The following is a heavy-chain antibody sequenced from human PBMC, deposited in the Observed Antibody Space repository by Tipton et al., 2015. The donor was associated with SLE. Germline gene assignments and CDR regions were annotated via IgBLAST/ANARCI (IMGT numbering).Heavy chain of an antibody. CDR2: IYYSGST. Sequence: TLSLTCTVSGDSISTGSYYWSWIRQPPGKGLEWIGYIYYSGSTNYNPSLKSRVTISVDTSKNQFSLKLSSVTAADTAVYSCARGYYYDSSGVGAFDIWGQGTMVTVSS. V-gene: IGHV4-61*01. CDR3: ARGYYYDSSGVGAFDI. CDR1: GDSISTGSYY. D-gene: IGHD3-22*01. J-gene: IGHJ3*02.